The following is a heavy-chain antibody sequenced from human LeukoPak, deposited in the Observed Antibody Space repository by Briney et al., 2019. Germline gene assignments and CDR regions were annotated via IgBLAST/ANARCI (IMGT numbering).Heavy chain of an antibody. CDR1: GGTFSSYA. CDR2: IIPIFVTA. D-gene: IGHD3-10*01. J-gene: IGHJ4*02. V-gene: IGHV1-69*13. CDR3: ARDQGGYGSGSYYNYFDY. Sequence: VASVNVSCKASGGTFSSYAISWVRQAPGQGLEWMGGIIPIFVTANYAQKFQGRVTITADESTSTAYMELSSLRSEDTAVYYCARDQGGYGSGSYYNYFDYWGQGTLVTVSS.